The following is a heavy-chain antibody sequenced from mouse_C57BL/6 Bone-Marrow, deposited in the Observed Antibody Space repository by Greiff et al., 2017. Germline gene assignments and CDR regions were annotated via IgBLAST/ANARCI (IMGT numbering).Heavy chain of an antibody. CDR3: ARGYYGSPLFDY. CDR1: GYTFTSYW. V-gene: IGHV1-7*01. D-gene: IGHD1-1*01. CDR2: INPSSGYT. J-gene: IGHJ2*01. Sequence: QVHVKQSGAELAKPGASVKLSCKASGYTFTSYWMHWVKQRPGQGLEWIGYINPSSGYTKYNQKFKDKATLTADKSSSTAYMQLSSLTYEDSAVYYCARGYYGSPLFDYWGQGTTLTVSS.